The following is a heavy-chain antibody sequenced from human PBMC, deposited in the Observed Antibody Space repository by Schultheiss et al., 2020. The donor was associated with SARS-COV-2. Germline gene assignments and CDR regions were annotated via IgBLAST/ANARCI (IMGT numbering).Heavy chain of an antibody. V-gene: IGHV1-18*01. D-gene: IGHD3-22*01. CDR2: ISAYNGNT. CDR1: GYTFTSYG. CDR3: ARCNYYDSSGYSNYYYYGMDV. Sequence: ASVKVSCKASGYTFTSYGISWVRQAPGQGLEWMGWISAYNGNTNYAQKFQGRVTITADESTSTAYMELSSLRSEDTAVYYCARCNYYDSSGYSNYYYYGMDVWGQGTTVTVSS. J-gene: IGHJ6*02.